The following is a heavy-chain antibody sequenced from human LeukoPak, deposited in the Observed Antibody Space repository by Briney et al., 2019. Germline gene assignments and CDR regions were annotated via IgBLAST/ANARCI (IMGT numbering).Heavy chain of an antibody. Sequence: SETLSLTCTVSGYSISSGYYWGWIRQPPGKGLEWIGSIYHSGSNYYNPSLKSRVTISVDTSKNQFSLKLSSVTAADTAVYYCARGRTTVVTPFDYWGQGTLVTVSS. D-gene: IGHD4-23*01. CDR1: GYSISSGYY. J-gene: IGHJ4*02. CDR2: IYHSGSN. CDR3: ARGRTTVVTPFDY. V-gene: IGHV4-38-2*02.